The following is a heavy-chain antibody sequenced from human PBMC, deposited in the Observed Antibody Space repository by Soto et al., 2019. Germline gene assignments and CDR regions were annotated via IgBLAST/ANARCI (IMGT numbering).Heavy chain of an antibody. CDR2: INPSGGST. V-gene: IGHV1-46*01. CDR1: GYTFTSHY. CDR3: ARGWGSYDSSGDNYFDP. J-gene: IGHJ5*02. D-gene: IGHD3-22*01. Sequence: ASVKVSCKAFGYTFTSHYMHWVRQAPGQGLEWMGIINPSGGSTIYAQKFQGRVTMTRDTSTTTVYMELSSLRSEDTAVYYCARGWGSYDSSGDNYFDPWGQGTLVTVSS.